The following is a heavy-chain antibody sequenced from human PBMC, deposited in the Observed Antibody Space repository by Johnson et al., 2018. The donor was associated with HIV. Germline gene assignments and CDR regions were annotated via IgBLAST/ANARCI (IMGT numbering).Heavy chain of an antibody. CDR1: GFTFSSYA. CDR2: IYSGGTT. J-gene: IGHJ3*02. V-gene: IGHV3-23*04. D-gene: IGHD3-16*01. CDR3: ARDQGWGDAFDI. Sequence: VQLVESGGGLVQPGGSLRLSCAASGFTFSSYAMSWVRQAPGKGLEWVSFIYSGGTTYYADSVKGRFTISRDNSKNTLYLQMNSLRAEDTAVYYCARDQGWGDAFDIWGQGTMVIVSS.